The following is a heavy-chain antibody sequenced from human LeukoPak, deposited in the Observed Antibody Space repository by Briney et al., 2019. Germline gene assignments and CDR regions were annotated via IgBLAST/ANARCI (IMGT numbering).Heavy chain of an antibody. CDR3: ARYPTALSKPLTFDI. CDR1: GDSISSSSYY. J-gene: IGHJ3*02. CDR2: IYYTGDA. D-gene: IGHD5-18*01. Sequence: SENLSLTCTVPGDSISSSSYYWGWIRQPPGKGLEYIGTIYYTGDAYYNPSLKGRVTISIDTSGKQFSLRLNSVTAADTAVYYCARYPTALSKPLTFDIWGQGTMVTVSS. V-gene: IGHV4-39*07.